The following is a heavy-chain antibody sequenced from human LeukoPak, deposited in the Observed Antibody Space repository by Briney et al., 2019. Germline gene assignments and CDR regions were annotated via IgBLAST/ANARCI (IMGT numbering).Heavy chain of an antibody. CDR2: VYYSGST. J-gene: IGHJ4*02. Sequence: SETLSLACTVSSGSISSSSYYWGWIRQPPGKGLEWIGSVYYSGSTDYKPSLKSRVTIAVDTSKNQFSLKLSSVTAADTAVYYCARHHYDGNYFDYWGQGTLVTVSS. CDR3: ARHHYDGNYFDY. D-gene: IGHD3-16*01. V-gene: IGHV4-39*01. CDR1: SGSISSSSYY.